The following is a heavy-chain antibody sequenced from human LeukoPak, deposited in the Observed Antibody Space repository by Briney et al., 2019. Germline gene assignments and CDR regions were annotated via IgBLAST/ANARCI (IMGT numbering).Heavy chain of an antibody. D-gene: IGHD2-2*02. CDR1: GFSFISYG. J-gene: IGHJ3*02. Sequence: GGSLRLSCAASGFSFISYGMHWVRQAPGKGLEWVGVISDDGRRKDYADSVKGRFTISRDNAKNSLYLQMNSLRAEDTAVYYCARDPGEYCSSTSCYTSAPDIWGQGTMVTVSS. V-gene: IGHV3-30*03. CDR2: ISDDGRRK. CDR3: ARDPGEYCSSTSCYTSAPDI.